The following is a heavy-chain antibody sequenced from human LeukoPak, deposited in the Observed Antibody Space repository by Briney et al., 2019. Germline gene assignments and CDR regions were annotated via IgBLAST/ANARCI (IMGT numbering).Heavy chain of an antibody. D-gene: IGHD1-26*01. CDR1: GYTFTGYY. Sequence: ASVKVSCKASGYTFTGYYMHWVRQAPGQGLEWMGWINPNSGGTNYAQKFQGRVTMTRDTSISTAYMELRSLRSDDTAVYYCAREEGIVGATNFDYWGQGTLVTVSS. CDR2: INPNSGGT. J-gene: IGHJ4*02. CDR3: AREEGIVGATNFDY. V-gene: IGHV1-2*02.